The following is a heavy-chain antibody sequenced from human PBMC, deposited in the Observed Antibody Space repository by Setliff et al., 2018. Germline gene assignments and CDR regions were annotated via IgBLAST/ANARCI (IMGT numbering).Heavy chain of an antibody. CDR1: GDSISSGSYY. V-gene: IGHV4-61*09. D-gene: IGHD3-3*01. Sequence: SETLSLTCTVSGDSISSGSYYWTWIRQPAGKGLEWIGHFHTGGSTNYNRSLRSRVSISVDTSKNQFSLKLSSVTAADTATYYGARAGPTVTFFRVLVISWWDPWGQGSLVTV. CDR3: ARAGPTVTFFRVLVISWWDP. CDR2: FHTGGST. J-gene: IGHJ5*02.